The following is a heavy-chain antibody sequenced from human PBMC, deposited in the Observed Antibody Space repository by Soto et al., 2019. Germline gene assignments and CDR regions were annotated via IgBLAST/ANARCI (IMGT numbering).Heavy chain of an antibody. CDR2: IYNDGTT. Sequence: RLSCTASGLSVRNNYMSWVRQAPGMGLEWVSVIYNDGTTYYADSVKGRFTTSRDTSKNTLSLQMDSLRAEDTAVYYCVRPLPSGRNYGMDVWGQGTTVTVSS. V-gene: IGHV3-53*01. J-gene: IGHJ6*02. CDR3: VRPLPSGRNYGMDV. D-gene: IGHD3-10*01. CDR1: GLSVRNNY.